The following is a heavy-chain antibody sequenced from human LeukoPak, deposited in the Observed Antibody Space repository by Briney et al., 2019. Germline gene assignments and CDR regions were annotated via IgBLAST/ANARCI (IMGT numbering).Heavy chain of an antibody. D-gene: IGHD2-2*01. CDR2: IYYSGST. Sequence: SETLSLTCTVSGGSVSSGSYYWSWIRQPPGKGLEWIGYIYYSGSTNYNPSLKSRVTISVDTSKNQFSLKLSSVTAADTAVYYCARDARGDSSTTNAFDIWGQGTMVTVSS. J-gene: IGHJ3*02. CDR1: GGSVSSGSYY. V-gene: IGHV4-61*01. CDR3: ARDARGDSSTTNAFDI.